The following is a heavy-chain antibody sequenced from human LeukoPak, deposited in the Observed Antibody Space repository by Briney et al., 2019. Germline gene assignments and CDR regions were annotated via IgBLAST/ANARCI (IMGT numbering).Heavy chain of an antibody. Sequence: GGSLRLSCAASGFTFSSYGMHWVRQAPGKGLEWVAFIRYDGSNKYYADSVKGRFTISRDNSKNTLSLQMNSLRAEDTAVYYCAKDNGEPSIPLYWGQGTLVTVSS. V-gene: IGHV3-30*02. CDR1: GFTFSSYG. D-gene: IGHD2-2*02. CDR3: AKDNGEPSIPLY. CDR2: IRYDGSNK. J-gene: IGHJ4*02.